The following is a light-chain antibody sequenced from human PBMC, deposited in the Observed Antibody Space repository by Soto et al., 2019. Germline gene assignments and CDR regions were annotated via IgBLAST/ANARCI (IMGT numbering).Light chain of an antibody. Sequence: QSVLTQPPSASGTPGQKVTISCSGTTSNIGTDFAYWFQQLPGTAPTLLIYRNDQRPSGVSDRFSGSKSGTSASLAISGLRSEDEADYYCVSWDGSLSGWVFGGGTQLTVL. J-gene: IGLJ3*02. CDR1: TSNIGTDF. CDR3: VSWDGSLSGWV. CDR2: RND. V-gene: IGLV1-47*01.